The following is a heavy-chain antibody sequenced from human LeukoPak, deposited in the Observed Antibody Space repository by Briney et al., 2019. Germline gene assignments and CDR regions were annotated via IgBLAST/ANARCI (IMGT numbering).Heavy chain of an antibody. V-gene: IGHV3-23*01. Sequence: PGGSLRLSCAASGFTFSSYSMNWVRQAPGKGLEWVSAISGSGGSTYYADSVKGRFTISRDNSKNTLYLQMNSLRAEDTAVYYCAKDPRSIVVVPWGQGTLVTVSS. CDR3: AKDPRSIVVVP. CDR1: GFTFSSYS. CDR2: ISGSGGST. J-gene: IGHJ4*02. D-gene: IGHD2-21*01.